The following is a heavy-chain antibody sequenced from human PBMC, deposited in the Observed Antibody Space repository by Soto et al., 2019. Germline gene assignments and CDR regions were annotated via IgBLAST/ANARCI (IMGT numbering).Heavy chain of an antibody. CDR2: IYPGDSDT. CDR1: GYNFPIYW. J-gene: IGHJ4*02. D-gene: IGHD6-19*01. CDR3: ARQGSGGGGDY. Sequence: LKISCKASGYNFPIYWIAWVRQMPGKGLEWMGLIYPGDSDTRYSPSFQGQVTLSADKSITTAYLQLSSLKASDTAMYYCARQGSGGGGDYWGQGTLVTVSS. V-gene: IGHV5-51*01.